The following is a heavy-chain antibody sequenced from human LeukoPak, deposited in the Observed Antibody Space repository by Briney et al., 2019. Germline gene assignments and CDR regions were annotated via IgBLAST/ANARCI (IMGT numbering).Heavy chain of an antibody. CDR3: ARETPDSSGWD. CDR1: GFTLSSYE. D-gene: IGHD6-19*01. Sequence: LSGGSLRLSCTVSGFTLSSYEMSWVRQAPGKGLEWVANIKRDGSQKNYVDSVKGRFTISGDNTKNSLYLQMNSLRVEDTAIYYCARETPDSSGWDWGQGTLVTVSS. V-gene: IGHV3-7*01. CDR2: IKRDGSQK. J-gene: IGHJ4*02.